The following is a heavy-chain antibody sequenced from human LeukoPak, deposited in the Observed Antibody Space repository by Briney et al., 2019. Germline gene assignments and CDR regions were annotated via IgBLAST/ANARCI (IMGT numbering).Heavy chain of an antibody. CDR2: LEYDGTS. J-gene: IGHJ1*01. D-gene: IGHD2-21*01. Sequence: GGSLRLSYAASGLIFSKYGMHWVRQTPGKGLEWVAFLEYDGTSNYLDSVKGRFTISRDNSESTLCLQMNSLQVEDTAIYYCAKRVFRAPSGDDVLESLHLWGQGTLVTVSS. CDR1: GLIFSKYG. V-gene: IGHV3-30*02. CDR3: AKRVFRAPSGDDVLESLHL.